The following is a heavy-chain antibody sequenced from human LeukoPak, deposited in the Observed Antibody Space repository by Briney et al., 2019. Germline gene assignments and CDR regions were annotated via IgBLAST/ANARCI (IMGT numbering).Heavy chain of an antibody. Sequence: ASVKVSCKASGGTFSSYAISWVRQPPGQGLEWMGRIIPIFGTANYAQKFQGRVTITADKSTSTAYMELSSLRSEDTAVYYCARQGYYYDSSGYGGYWGQGTLVTVSS. CDR2: IIPIFGTA. J-gene: IGHJ4*02. CDR3: ARQGYYYDSSGYGGY. CDR1: GGTFSSYA. D-gene: IGHD3-22*01. V-gene: IGHV1-69*06.